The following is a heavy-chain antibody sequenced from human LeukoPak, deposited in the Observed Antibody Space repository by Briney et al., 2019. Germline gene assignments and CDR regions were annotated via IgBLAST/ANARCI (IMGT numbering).Heavy chain of an antibody. CDR1: GFTFSDYG. D-gene: IGHD3-10*01. J-gene: IGHJ4*02. CDR3: AKDLLNWGSGNYYKGYFDY. Sequence: GRSLRLSCAASGFTFSDYGMHCVRQAPGKGLEWVAVTSYDGSNKYYADSVKGRFTISRDNSKNTLYLQMNSLRAEDTAVYYCAKDLLNWGSGNYYKGYFDYWGQGTLVTVSS. CDR2: TSYDGSNK. V-gene: IGHV3-30*18.